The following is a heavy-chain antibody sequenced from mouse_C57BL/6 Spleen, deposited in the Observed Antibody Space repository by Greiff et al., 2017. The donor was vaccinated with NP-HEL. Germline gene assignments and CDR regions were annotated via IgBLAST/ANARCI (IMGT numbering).Heavy chain of an antibody. D-gene: IGHD6-1*01. CDR2: ISSGSSTI. CDR1: GFTFSDYG. J-gene: IGHJ4*01. Sequence: DVKLVESGGGLVKPGGSLKLSCAASGFTFSDYGMHWVRQAPEKGLEWVAYISSGSSTIYYADTVKGRFTISRDNAKNTLFLQMTSLRSEDTAMYYCARPFAAYYYAMDYWGQGTSVTVSS. V-gene: IGHV5-17*01. CDR3: ARPFAAYYYAMDY.